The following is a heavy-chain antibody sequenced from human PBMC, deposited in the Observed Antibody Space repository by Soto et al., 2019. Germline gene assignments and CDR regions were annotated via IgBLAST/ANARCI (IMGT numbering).Heavy chain of an antibody. J-gene: IGHJ3*02. CDR2: TIPIFGTP. CDR3: ASPYTSSLAFEI. V-gene: IGHV1-69*06. Sequence: SVKVSCKASGGTLSIYGSSWVRQAPGQGLEWMGGTIPIFGTPNYAQKFQGRVTITADKSTSTAYMELSSLRSEDTAVYYCASPYTSSLAFEIWGQGTVVTVSS. D-gene: IGHD6-6*01. CDR1: GGTLSIYG.